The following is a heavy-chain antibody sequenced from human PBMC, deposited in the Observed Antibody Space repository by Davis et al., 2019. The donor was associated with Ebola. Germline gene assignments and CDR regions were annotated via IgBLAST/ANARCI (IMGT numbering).Heavy chain of an antibody. CDR2: RNHNDGRT. J-gene: IGHJ3*02. Sequence: ASVKVSCKASGYTFTTYYMQWVRQSPGQGLEWLGVRNHNDGRTIYAQKFQGRVTVTRDTSTTTVYMDLSSLRSEDTALYYCTTPGGQDSGYDVFDIWGPGTMVTVSS. CDR3: TTPGGQDSGYDVFDI. D-gene: IGHD5-12*01. V-gene: IGHV1-46*03. CDR1: GYTFTTYY.